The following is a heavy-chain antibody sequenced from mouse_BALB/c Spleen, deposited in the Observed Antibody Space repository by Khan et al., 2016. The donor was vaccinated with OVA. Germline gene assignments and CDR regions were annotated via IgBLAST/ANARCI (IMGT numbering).Heavy chain of an antibody. Sequence: EVQLQESGPGLVKPSQSLSLTCTVTGYSITSDYAWNWIRQFPGNKLEWMGYISYSGSPSYNPSLKSRFSISRDTSKNQFFLQLDSGTTEDAATYCCALERTYWGQGTLVTVSA. CDR3: ALERTY. V-gene: IGHV3-2*02. CDR1: GYSITSDYA. J-gene: IGHJ3*01. CDR2: ISYSGSP.